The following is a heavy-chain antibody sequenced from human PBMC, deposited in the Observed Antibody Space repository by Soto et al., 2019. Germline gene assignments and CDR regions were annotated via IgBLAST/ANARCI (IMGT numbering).Heavy chain of an antibody. CDR3: ARVLGAAAGTYYYGMDV. CDR2: ISSSSSYI. J-gene: IGHJ6*01. Sequence: PVGSLRLSCAASGFTFSSYSMNWVRHSPGKGLEWVSSISSSSSYIYYADSVKGRFTISRDNAKNSLYLQMNSLRAEDTAVYYCARVLGAAAGTYYYGMDVWGQGTRVTVSS. D-gene: IGHD6-13*01. CDR1: GFTFSSYS. V-gene: IGHV3-21*01.